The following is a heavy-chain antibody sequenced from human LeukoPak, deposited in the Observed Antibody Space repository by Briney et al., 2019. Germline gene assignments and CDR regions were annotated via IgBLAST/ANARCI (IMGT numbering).Heavy chain of an antibody. V-gene: IGHV1-2*06. J-gene: IGHJ6*03. Sequence: ASVKVSXKASGYTFTGYYMHWVRQAPGQGLEWMGRINPNSGGTNYAQKFQGRDTMTRDTSISTAYMELSSLRSDDTAVYYCARYRSSVLAHYYYYYMDVWGKGTTVTVS. CDR2: INPNSGGT. CDR3: ARYRSSVLAHYYYYYMDV. D-gene: IGHD6-13*01. CDR1: GYTFTGYY.